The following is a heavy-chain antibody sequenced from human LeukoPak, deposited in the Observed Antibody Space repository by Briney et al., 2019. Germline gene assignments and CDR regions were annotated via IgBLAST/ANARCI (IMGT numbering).Heavy chain of an antibody. CDR2: INHSGST. J-gene: IGHJ4*02. V-gene: IGHV4-34*01. D-gene: IGHD7-27*01. CDR1: GGSFSGYY. Sequence: PSETLSLTCAIYGGSFSGYYWSWIRQPPGKGLEWIGEINHSGSTNYNPSLKSRVTISVDTSKNQFSLKLSSVTAADTVVYYCARGHWGFDFWGQGTLVTVSS. CDR3: ARGHWGFDF.